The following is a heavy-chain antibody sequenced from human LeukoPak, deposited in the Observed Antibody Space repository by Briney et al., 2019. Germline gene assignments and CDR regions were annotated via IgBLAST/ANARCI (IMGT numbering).Heavy chain of an antibody. CDR3: ARSYSRSSPYFDY. V-gene: IGHV4-59*01. CDR1: GGSISSYY. Sequence: SETLSLTCTVSGGSISSYYWSWIQQPPGKGLEWIGYIYYSGTTNYNPSLQSRVTISVDTSKNQFSLKLTSVTAADTAVYYCARSYSRSSPYFDYWGQGSLVTVSS. D-gene: IGHD6-6*01. J-gene: IGHJ4*02. CDR2: IYYSGTT.